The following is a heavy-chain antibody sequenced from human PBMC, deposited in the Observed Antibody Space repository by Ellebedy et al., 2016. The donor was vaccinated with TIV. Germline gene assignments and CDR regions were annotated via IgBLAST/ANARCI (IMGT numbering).Heavy chain of an antibody. V-gene: IGHV3-13*05. D-gene: IGHD6-13*01. CDR1: GFTFSSHD. J-gene: IGHJ4*02. Sequence: PGGSLRLSCAASGFTFSSHDMHWVRQGTGKGLEWVSAIGSAGDPSYSGSVKGRFTISRENGKNSVYLQMNSLRAEDTAVYYCARASAGLDYWGQGTLVTVSS. CDR3: ARASAGLDY. CDR2: IGSAGDP.